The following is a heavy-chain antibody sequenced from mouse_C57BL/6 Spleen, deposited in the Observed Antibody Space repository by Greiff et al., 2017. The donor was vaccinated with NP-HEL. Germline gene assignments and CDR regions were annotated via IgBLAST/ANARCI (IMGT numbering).Heavy chain of an antibody. CDR1: GYTFTGYW. D-gene: IGHD1-1*01. J-gene: IGHJ2*01. CDR2: ILPGSGST. V-gene: IGHV1-9*01. CDR3: ARTSITTVVATKFDY. Sequence: QVQLQQSGSELMKPGASVKLSCKATGYTFTGYWIEWVKQRPGHGLEWIGEILPGSGSTNYNEKFKGKATFTADTASNTAYMQLSSLTTEDSAIYYWARTSITTVVATKFDYWGQGTTLTVSS.